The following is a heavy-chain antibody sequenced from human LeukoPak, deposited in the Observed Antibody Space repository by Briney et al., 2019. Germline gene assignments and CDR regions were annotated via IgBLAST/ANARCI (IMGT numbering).Heavy chain of an antibody. CDR3: VKEAPAGYGAFDT. V-gene: IGHV3-30*02. J-gene: IGHJ4*02. CDR1: GFSLSTHA. D-gene: IGHD5-12*01. Sequence: GGSLRLSCVASGFSLSTHAMHWVRQAPGKGLQWVAFSWYDGSSAYYADSVKGRLTISRDNSNNKLYLQMNSLRPEDTAMYYCVKEAPAGYGAFDTWGQGTLVTVSS. CDR2: SWYDGSSA.